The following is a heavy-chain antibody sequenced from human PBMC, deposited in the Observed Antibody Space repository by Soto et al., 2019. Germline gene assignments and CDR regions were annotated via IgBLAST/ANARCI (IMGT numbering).Heavy chain of an antibody. V-gene: IGHV4-4*02. CDR1: GVSLSISNW. CDR2: IYHSGST. Sequence: LSLTCAVTGVSLSISNWWSWVRQPPGKGLEWIGEIYHSGSTNYNPSLKSRVTISVDKSKNQFSLKLSSVTAADTAVYYCATLYYYYGMDVWGQGTTVSVSS. J-gene: IGHJ6*02. CDR3: ATLYYYYGMDV.